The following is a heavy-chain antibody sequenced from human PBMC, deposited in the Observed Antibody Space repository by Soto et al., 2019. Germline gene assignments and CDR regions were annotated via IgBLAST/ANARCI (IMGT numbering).Heavy chain of an antibody. Sequence: QVQLVESGGGVVQPGRSLRVSCAASGFTFSNYAMHWVRRAPGKGLEWVAITSSDGSEKDYADSVKGRFTISRDNSNNTLYLQMNSLRAEDTAVYYCARDRDKILTGYHDYWGQGTLVTVSS. D-gene: IGHD3-9*01. CDR1: GFTFSNYA. CDR3: ARDRDKILTGYHDY. V-gene: IGHV3-30-3*01. CDR2: TSSDGSEK. J-gene: IGHJ4*02.